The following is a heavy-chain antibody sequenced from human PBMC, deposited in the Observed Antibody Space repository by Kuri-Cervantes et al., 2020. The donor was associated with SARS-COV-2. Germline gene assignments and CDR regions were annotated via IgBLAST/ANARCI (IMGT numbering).Heavy chain of an antibody. CDR2: ISGSGGST. J-gene: IGHJ4*02. CDR1: GFTFSSYA. Sequence: GESLKISCAASGFTFSSYAMSWVRQAPGKGLEWVSAISGSGGSTYYADSVKGRFTISRGDTKNSLYLQMNSLRAEDTAVYYCARGGTDFWSGYSEDLGYWGQGTLVTVSS. CDR3: ARGGTDFWSGYSEDLGY. D-gene: IGHD3-3*01. V-gene: IGHV3-23*01.